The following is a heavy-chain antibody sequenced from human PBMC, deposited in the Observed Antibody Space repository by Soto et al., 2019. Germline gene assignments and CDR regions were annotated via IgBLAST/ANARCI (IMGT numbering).Heavy chain of an antibody. D-gene: IGHD3-10*01. Sequence: ASVKVSCKASGYTFTGYYIQWVRQAPGQGLEWMGWINPNSGGTNYAQKFQGWVTMTRDTSISTAYMELSRLKSDDTAVYYCARGSGSGQGDYYIDYWGQGTMVTVSS. J-gene: IGHJ4*02. V-gene: IGHV1-2*04. CDR2: INPNSGGT. CDR1: GYTFTGYY. CDR3: ARGSGSGQGDYYIDY.